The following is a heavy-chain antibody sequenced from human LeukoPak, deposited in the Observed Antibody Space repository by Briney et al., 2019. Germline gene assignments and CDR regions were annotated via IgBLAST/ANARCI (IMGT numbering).Heavy chain of an antibody. CDR1: GITLSSYA. Sequence: GGSLRLSCAASGITLSSYAMSWVRQAPGKGLEWVSAISVSGNTYHADSVKGRFTISRDSSKNTLYLQMNSLRAEDTAVYYCARGGCSGGSCSNYFDYWGQGTLVTVSS. V-gene: IGHV3-23*01. D-gene: IGHD2-15*01. CDR2: ISVSGNT. J-gene: IGHJ4*02. CDR3: ARGGCSGGSCSNYFDY.